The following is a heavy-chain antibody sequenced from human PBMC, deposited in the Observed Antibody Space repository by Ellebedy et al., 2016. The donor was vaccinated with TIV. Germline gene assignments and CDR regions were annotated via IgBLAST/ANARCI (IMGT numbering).Heavy chain of an antibody. CDR1: GFSFRSYW. Sequence: PGGSLRLSCAASGFSFRSYWMSWVRQAPGKGLEWVANIYHDGSGRYYVDSVKGRFTISRDNANHLLFLQMNSLRAEDTAVYYCARRGSYGDYAVQVNSWFDTWGQGTLVTVSS. J-gene: IGHJ5*02. D-gene: IGHD4-17*01. V-gene: IGHV3-7*01. CDR2: IYHDGSGR. CDR3: ARRGSYGDYAVQVNSWFDT.